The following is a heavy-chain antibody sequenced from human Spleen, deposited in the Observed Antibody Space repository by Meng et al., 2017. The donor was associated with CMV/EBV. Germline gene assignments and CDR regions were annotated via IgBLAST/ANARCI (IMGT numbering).Heavy chain of an antibody. CDR2: ISWNSGSI. CDR1: GFTFDDYA. Sequence: GGSLRLSCAASGFTFDDYAMHRVRQAPGKGLEWVSGISWNSGSIGYADSVKGRFTISRDNAKNSLYLQMNSLRAEDTALYYCAKAGRNAEYFQHWGQGTLVTVSS. J-gene: IGHJ1*01. CDR3: AKAGRNAEYFQH. V-gene: IGHV3-9*01.